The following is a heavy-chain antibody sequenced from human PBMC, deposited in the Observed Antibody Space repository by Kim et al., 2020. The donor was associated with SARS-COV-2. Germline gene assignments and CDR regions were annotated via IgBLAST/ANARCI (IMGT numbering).Heavy chain of an antibody. J-gene: IGHJ4*02. CDR2: INHSGST. Sequence: SETLSLTCAVYGGSFSGYYWSWIRQPPGKGLEWIGEINHSGSTNYNPSLKSRVTISVDTSKNQFSLKLSSVTAADTAVYYCARGSVTMVRGVPYYFDYWGQGTRVTVSS. V-gene: IGHV4-34*01. CDR1: GGSFSGYY. CDR3: ARGSVTMVRGVPYYFDY. D-gene: IGHD3-10*01.